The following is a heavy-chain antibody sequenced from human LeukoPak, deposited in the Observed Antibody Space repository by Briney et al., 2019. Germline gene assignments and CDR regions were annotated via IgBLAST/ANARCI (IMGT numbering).Heavy chain of an antibody. CDR1: GYTFTGYY. J-gene: IGHJ4*02. CDR3: ARDIAVAGTGSDY. Sequence: ASVKVSCKASGYTFTGYYMHWVRQAPGQGLEWMGWINPNSGGTNYAQKFQGRVTMTRDTSISTAYMELSRLRSDGTAVYYCARDIAVAGTGSDYWGQGTLVTVSS. CDR2: INPNSGGT. V-gene: IGHV1-2*02. D-gene: IGHD6-19*01.